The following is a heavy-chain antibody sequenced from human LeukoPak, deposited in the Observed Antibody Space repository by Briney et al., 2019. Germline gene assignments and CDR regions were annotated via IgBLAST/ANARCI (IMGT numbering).Heavy chain of an antibody. CDR1: GFTFDDYA. D-gene: IGHD6-19*01. J-gene: IGHJ4*02. Sequence: AGGSLRLSCAASGFTFDDYAMHWVRHAPGKGLEWVSGISWNSGSIGYADSVKGRFTISRDNAKNSLYLQMNSLRAEDTALYYCAKDKTIRTRIAVAGTPFDYWGQGTLVTVSS. CDR2: ISWNSGSI. CDR3: AKDKTIRTRIAVAGTPFDY. V-gene: IGHV3-9*01.